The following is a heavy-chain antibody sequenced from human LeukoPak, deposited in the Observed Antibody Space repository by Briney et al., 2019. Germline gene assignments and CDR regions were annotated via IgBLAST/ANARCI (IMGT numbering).Heavy chain of an antibody. J-gene: IGHJ5*02. V-gene: IGHV4-61*02. D-gene: IGHD3-16*01. Sequence: SETLSLTCTVSGGSISSGSYYWSWIRQPAGKGLEWIGRIYTSGSTNYNPSLKSRVTISVDTSKNQFSLKLSSVTAADTAVYYCARLGISNWFDPWGQGTLVTVSS. CDR3: ARLGISNWFDP. CDR2: IYTSGST. CDR1: GGSISSGSYY.